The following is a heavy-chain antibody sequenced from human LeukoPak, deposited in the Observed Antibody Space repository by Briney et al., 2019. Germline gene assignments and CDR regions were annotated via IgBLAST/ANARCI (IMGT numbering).Heavy chain of an antibody. V-gene: IGHV1-2*02. D-gene: IGHD3-22*01. CDR3: ARLDDSSGYEFDY. CDR2: INPNSGGT. J-gene: IGHJ4*02. CDR1: YHLPRLY. Sequence: APGKVPFQGFGYHLPRLYIHLGGPAPGQGLWLMGWINPNSGGTNYAQKFQGRVTMTRDTSISTAYLQWSSLKASDTAMYYCARLDDSSGYEFDYWGQGTLVTVSS.